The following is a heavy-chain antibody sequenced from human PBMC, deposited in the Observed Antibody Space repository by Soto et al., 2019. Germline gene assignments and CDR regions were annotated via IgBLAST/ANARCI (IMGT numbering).Heavy chain of an antibody. CDR2: IDPSDSYT. J-gene: IGHJ6*02. CDR3: ARNGRYDFRSCYYTDYYYSGMDV. D-gene: IGHD3-3*01. CDR1: GYSFTSYW. V-gene: IGHV5-10-1*01. Sequence: GESLKISCKGSGYSFTSYWISWVRQMPGKGLEWMGRIDPSDSYTNYSPTFQGHVTISADKSISTAYLQWSSLKASDTAMYYCARNGRYDFRSCYYTDYYYSGMDVWGQGTTVTVSS.